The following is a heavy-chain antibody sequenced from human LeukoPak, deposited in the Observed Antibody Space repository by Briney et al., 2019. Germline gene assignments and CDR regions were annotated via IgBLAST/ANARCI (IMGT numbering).Heavy chain of an antibody. CDR2: ISGSGGST. D-gene: IGHD3-10*01. Sequence: GGSLRLSCAASGFTFSSYGMSWVRQAPGKGLEWVSAISGSGGSTYYADSVKGRFTISRDNSKNTLYLQMNSLRAEDTAVYYCAKDRRITMVRGVIITTYMDVWGKGTTVTISS. CDR1: GFTFSSYG. J-gene: IGHJ6*03. CDR3: AKDRRITMVRGVIITTYMDV. V-gene: IGHV3-23*01.